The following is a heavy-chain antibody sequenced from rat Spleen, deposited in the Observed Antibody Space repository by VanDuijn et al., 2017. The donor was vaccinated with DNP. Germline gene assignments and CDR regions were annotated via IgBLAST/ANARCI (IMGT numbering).Heavy chain of an antibody. D-gene: IGHD1-12*02. CDR2: IWAGGST. CDR1: GFSLTSNG. V-gene: IGHV2-72*01. J-gene: IGHJ2*01. CDR3: TRDYYDGSYYFDY. Sequence: QVQLEESGPGLMQPSETLSLTCTVSGFSLTSNGVGWVRQPLGKGLVWMGTIWAGGSTNYNSAVQSRLSISRDTSKNQVFLKMNSLQTDDTGTYYCTRDYYDGSYYFDYWGQGVMVTVSS.